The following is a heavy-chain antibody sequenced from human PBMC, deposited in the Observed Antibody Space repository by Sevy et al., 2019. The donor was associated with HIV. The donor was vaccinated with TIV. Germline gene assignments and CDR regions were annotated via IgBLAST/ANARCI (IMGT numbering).Heavy chain of an antibody. J-gene: IGHJ4*02. V-gene: IGHV1-69*13. Sequence: SVKVSCKASGGTFSSHAISWVRQAPGQGLEWMGGIIPIFGTANYAQKFQGRVTITADESTSTAYMELSSLRSEDTAVYYCARVGFEMATIYFFDYWGQGTLVTVSS. D-gene: IGHD5-12*01. CDR3: ARVGFEMATIYFFDY. CDR2: IIPIFGTA. CDR1: GGTFSSHA.